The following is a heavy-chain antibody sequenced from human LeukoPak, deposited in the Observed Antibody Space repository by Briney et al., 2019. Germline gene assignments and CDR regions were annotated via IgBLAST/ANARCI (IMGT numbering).Heavy chain of an antibody. CDR2: IYYSGST. Sequence: PSETLSLTCTVSGGSISSYYWSWIRQPPGKGLEWIGYIYYSGSTNYNPSLKSRVTLSVDTSKNQFSLKLSSVTAADTAVYYCARTKGEQWLTTQGYDAFDIWGQGTMVTVSS. CDR3: ARTKGEQWLTTQGYDAFDI. CDR1: GGSISSYY. J-gene: IGHJ3*02. V-gene: IGHV4-59*01. D-gene: IGHD6-19*01.